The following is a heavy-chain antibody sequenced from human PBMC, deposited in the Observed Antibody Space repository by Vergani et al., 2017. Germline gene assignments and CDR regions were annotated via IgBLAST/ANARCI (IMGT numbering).Heavy chain of an antibody. CDR2: IYYSGST. V-gene: IGHV4-59*01. CDR1: GGSISSYY. J-gene: IGHJ5*02. Sequence: QVQLQESGPGLVKPSETLSLPCTVSGGSISSYYWSWIRQPPGKGLEWIGYIYYSGSTNYNPSLKSRVTISVDTSKNQFSLKLSSVTAADTAVYYCARRLSGNWFDPWGQGTLVTVSS. D-gene: IGHD3-10*01. CDR3: ARRLSGNWFDP.